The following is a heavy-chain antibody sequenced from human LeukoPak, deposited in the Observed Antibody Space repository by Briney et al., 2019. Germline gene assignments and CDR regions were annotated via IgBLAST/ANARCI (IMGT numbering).Heavy chain of an antibody. V-gene: IGHV3-23*01. CDR3: AKKVGATNYYYYGMDV. CDR1: GFTFSSYA. Sequence: PGGSLRLSCAASGFTFSSYAMSWVRQAPGKGLEWVSAISGSGGSTYYADSVKGRFTISRDNSKNTLYLQMNSLRAEDTAVYYCAKKVGATNYYYYGMDVWGQGTTVTVSS. CDR2: ISGSGGST. J-gene: IGHJ6*02. D-gene: IGHD1-26*01.